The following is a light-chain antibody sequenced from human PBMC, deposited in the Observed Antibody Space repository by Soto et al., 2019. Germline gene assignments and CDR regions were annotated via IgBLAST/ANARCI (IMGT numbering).Light chain of an antibody. CDR1: SSDVGGYKY. V-gene: IGLV2-14*01. Sequence: QSALTQPASVSGSPGQSITISCTGTSSDVGGYKYVSWYQQHPDKAPKLIIFEVSNRPSGVSNRFSGSKSGNTASLTISGLQAEDEADYYCSSYTSSSTYVVFGGGTKLTVL. CDR3: SSYTSSSTYVV. CDR2: EVS. J-gene: IGLJ2*01.